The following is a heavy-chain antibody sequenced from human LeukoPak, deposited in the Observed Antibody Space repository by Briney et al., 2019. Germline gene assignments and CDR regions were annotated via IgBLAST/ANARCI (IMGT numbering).Heavy chain of an antibody. CDR3: ARDYYDFWIFANNYYYGMDV. D-gene: IGHD3-3*01. J-gene: IGHJ6*02. CDR1: GYTFTSYG. V-gene: IGHV1-18*01. Sequence: GASVKVSCKASGYTFTSYGISWVRLAPGQGLEWMGWISAYNGNTNYAQKLQGRVTMTTDTSTSTAYMELRSLRSDDTAVYYCARDYYDFWIFANNYYYGMDVWGQGTTVTVSS. CDR2: ISAYNGNT.